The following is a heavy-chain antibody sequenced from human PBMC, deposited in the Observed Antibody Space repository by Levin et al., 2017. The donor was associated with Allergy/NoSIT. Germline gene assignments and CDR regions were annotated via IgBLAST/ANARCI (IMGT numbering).Heavy chain of an antibody. J-gene: IGHJ4*02. Sequence: SETLSLTCTVSGGSISSSSYYWGWIRQPPGKGLEWIGSIYYSGSTYYNPSLKSRVTISVDTSKSQFSLKLSSVTAADTAVYYCATIPVVIITFDYWGQGTLVTVSS. V-gene: IGHV4-39*01. CDR1: GGSISSSSYY. CDR2: IYYSGST. CDR3: ATIPVVIITFDY. D-gene: IGHD3-22*01.